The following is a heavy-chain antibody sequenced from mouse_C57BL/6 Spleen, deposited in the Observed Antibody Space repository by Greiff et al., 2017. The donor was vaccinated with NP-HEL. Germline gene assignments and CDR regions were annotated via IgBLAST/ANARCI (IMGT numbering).Heavy chain of an antibody. CDR3: ARDTMITWYFDV. CDR1: GFTFSSYA. CDR2: ISDGGSYT. D-gene: IGHD2-4*01. J-gene: IGHJ1*03. V-gene: IGHV5-4*01. Sequence: EVQLVESGGGLVKPGGSLKLSCAASGFTFSSYAMSWVRQTPEKRLEWVATISDGGSYTYYPDNVKGRFTISRDNAKNNLYLQMSHLKSEDTAMYYGARDTMITWYFDVWGTGTTVTVSS.